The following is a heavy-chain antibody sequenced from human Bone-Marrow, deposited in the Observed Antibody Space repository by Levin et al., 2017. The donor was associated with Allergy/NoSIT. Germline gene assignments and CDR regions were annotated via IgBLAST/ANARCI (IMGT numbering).Heavy chain of an antibody. CDR1: GYTFTSYD. D-gene: IGHD3-3*02. CDR3: TREGLSLRLPYYYGMDV. CDR2: MNPNSGNT. J-gene: IGHJ6*02. Sequence: GESLKISCKASGYTFTSYDINWVRQATGQGLEWMGWMNPNSGNTGYAQKFQGRVTMTRNTSISTAYMELSSLRSEDTAVYYCTREGLSLRLPYYYGMDVWGQGTTVTVSS. V-gene: IGHV1-8*01.